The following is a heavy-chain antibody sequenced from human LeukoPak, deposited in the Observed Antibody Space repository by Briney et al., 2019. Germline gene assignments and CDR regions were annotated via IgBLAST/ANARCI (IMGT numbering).Heavy chain of an antibody. CDR1: GFTFSSYG. J-gene: IGHJ4*02. Sequence: GGSLRLSCAASGFTFSSYGMHWVRQAPGKGLEWVAVIWYDGSNKYYADSVKGRFTISRDNSKNTLYLQMNSLRAEDTAVYYCAKDLGKMVNLIDYWGQGTLVTVSS. D-gene: IGHD5-18*01. CDR2: IWYDGSNK. CDR3: AKDLGKMVNLIDY. V-gene: IGHV3-33*06.